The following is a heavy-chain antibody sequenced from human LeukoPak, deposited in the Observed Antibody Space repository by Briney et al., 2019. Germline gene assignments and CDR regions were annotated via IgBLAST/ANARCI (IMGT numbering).Heavy chain of an antibody. CDR2: INPNSGGT. V-gene: IGHV1-2*02. J-gene: IGHJ3*02. CDR1: GYSFTGYY. D-gene: IGHD4-17*01. CDR3: ARGDDYGDYVSFAFDI. Sequence: ASVKVSCKASGYSFTGYYIHWVRQAPGQGLEWMGWINPNSGGTNSAQRFQGRVTMTRETSISTAYMELRRLISDDTAVYYCARGDDYGDYVSFAFDIWGQGTMVTVSS.